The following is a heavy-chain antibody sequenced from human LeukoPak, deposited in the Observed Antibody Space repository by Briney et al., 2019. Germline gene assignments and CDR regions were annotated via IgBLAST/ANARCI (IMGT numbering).Heavy chain of an antibody. V-gene: IGHV3-30*18. J-gene: IGHJ4*02. CDR1: GFTFSSYG. D-gene: IGHD4-11*01. CDR2: ISYGGSNK. CDR3: AKSTTVTTQQRGYFDY. Sequence: PGGSLRLSCAASGFTFSSYGMHWVRQAPGKGLEWVAVISYGGSNKYFADSVKGRFTISRDNPKSTLYLQMNSLRAEDTAVYYCAKSTTVTTQQRGYFDYWGQGTLVTVSS.